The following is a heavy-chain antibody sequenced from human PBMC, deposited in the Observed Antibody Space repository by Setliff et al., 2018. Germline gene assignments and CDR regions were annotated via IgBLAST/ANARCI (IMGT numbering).Heavy chain of an antibody. V-gene: IGHV3-21*01. CDR2: IRGTSSHI. J-gene: IGHJ6*03. CDR1: GFTFSDYT. D-gene: IGHD3-22*01. Sequence: PGGSLRLSCSASGFTFSDYTMTWVRQAPGKGLEWVSFIRGTSSHIYYADSVKGRFSMSRDISRNTLYLQMNRLTVEDTAVYYCARSMFSGYLPLGGKYSMDVWGKGTMVTVSS. CDR3: ARSMFSGYLPLGGKYSMDV.